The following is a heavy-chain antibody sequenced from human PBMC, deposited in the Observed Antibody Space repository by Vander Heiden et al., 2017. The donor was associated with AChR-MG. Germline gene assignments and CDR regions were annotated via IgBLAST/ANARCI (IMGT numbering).Heavy chain of an antibody. CDR1: GFTFRSYG. CDR2: ISYDGSTK. V-gene: IGHV3-30*18. Sequence: QVQLVESGGGVVQPGRSLRLSCAASGFTFRSYGMHWVRQAPGKGLEWVAVISYDGSTKYYADSVKGRFTISRDNSKYTLYLQMNSLRAEDTAVYYCAKAFGTRGLEAFDIWGQGTMVTVSS. CDR3: AKAFGTRGLEAFDI. J-gene: IGHJ3*02. D-gene: IGHD3-16*01.